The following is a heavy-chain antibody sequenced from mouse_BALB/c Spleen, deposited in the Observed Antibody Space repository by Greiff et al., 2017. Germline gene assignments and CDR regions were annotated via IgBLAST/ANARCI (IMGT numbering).Heavy chain of an antibody. D-gene: IGHD2-2*01. Sequence: QVQLQQPGADLVKPGASVKLSCKASGYTFTSYWMHWVKQRPGQGLEWIGEINPSNGRTNYNEKFKSKATLTVDKSSSTAYMQLSSLTSEDAAVYYCARGLPSMDYWGQGTSVTVSS. CDR2: INPSNGRT. J-gene: IGHJ4*01. V-gene: IGHV1S81*02. CDR1: GYTFTSYW. CDR3: ARGLPSMDY.